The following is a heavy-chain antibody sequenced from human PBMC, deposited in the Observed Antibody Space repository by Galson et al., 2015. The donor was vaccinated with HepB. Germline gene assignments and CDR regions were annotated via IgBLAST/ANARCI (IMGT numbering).Heavy chain of an antibody. CDR2: IYISGST. D-gene: IGHD6-19*01. CDR1: GDSIMSYY. V-gene: IGHV4-4*07. Sequence: SETLSLTCSVSGDSIMSYYWSWIRQPAGKGLEWIGRIYISGSTDYNPSLKSRITMSLDTSKKQFSLKLTSVTAADTAVYYCAREAAVAYTGGFYFDSWGQGTLITVSS. J-gene: IGHJ4*02. CDR3: AREAAVAYTGGFYFDS.